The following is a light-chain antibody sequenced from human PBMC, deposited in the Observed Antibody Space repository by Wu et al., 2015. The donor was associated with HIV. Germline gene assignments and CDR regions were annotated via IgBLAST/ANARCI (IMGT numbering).Light chain of an antibody. Sequence: DIQMTQSPSSLSASVGDRVTITCRASQSISGYLSWYQQKPGKAPKLLIYAASSLQSGVPSRFSGSGSGTDFTLSITSLHPEDFATYYCQQTYSSPKTFGQGTKVEIK. J-gene: IGKJ1*01. CDR2: AAS. V-gene: IGKV1-39*01. CDR3: QQTYSSPKT. CDR1: QSISGY.